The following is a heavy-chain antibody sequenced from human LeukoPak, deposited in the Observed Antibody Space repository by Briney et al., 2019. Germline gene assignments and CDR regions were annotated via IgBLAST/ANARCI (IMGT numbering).Heavy chain of an antibody. CDR3: AKDLGPGGYFDY. CDR2: IWYDGSNK. J-gene: IGHJ4*02. V-gene: IGHV3-33*06. Sequence: PGRSLRLSCAASGFTFSSYGMHWVRQAPGKGLEWVAVIWYDGSNKYHADSVKGRFTISRDNSKNTLYLQMNSLRAEDTAVYYCAKDLGPGGYFDYWGQGTLVTVSS. D-gene: IGHD4-23*01. CDR1: GFTFSSYG.